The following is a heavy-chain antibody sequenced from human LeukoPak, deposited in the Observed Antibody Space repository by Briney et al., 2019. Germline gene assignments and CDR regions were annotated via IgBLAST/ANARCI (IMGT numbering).Heavy chain of an antibody. V-gene: IGHV4-59*01. CDR1: GGSISSYY. J-gene: IGHJ1*01. D-gene: IGHD6-25*01. CDR2: IYYSGST. Sequence: KSSETLSLTCTVSGGSISSYYWSWIRQPPGKGLEWIGYIYYSGSTNYNPSLKSRITISVDTSKNQFSLRLRSVTAADTAFYYCARGGGGIAAAHWGQGTLVTVSS. CDR3: ARGGGGIAAAH.